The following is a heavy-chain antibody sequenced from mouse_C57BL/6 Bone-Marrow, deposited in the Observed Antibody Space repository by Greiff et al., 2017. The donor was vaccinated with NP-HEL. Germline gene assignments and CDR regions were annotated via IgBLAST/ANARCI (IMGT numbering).Heavy chain of an antibody. J-gene: IGHJ4*01. Sequence: VQLQQSGAELVRPGASVKLSCTASGFNIKDDYMHWVKQRPEQGLEWIGWIDPENGDTEYASKFQGKATITADTSSNTAYLQLSSLTSEDTAVYYCTTYYAQGAMDYWGQGTSVTVSS. CDR1: GFNIKDDY. D-gene: IGHD2-1*01. V-gene: IGHV14-4*01. CDR2: IDPENGDT. CDR3: TTYYAQGAMDY.